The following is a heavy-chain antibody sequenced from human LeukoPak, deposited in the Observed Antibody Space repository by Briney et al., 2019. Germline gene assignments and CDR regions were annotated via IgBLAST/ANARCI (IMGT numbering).Heavy chain of an antibody. J-gene: IGHJ6*02. V-gene: IGHV3-74*01. D-gene: IGHD3-16*01. CDR2: INSDGSST. Sequence: PGGSLRLSCAASGFIFSSYWMYWVRQAPGKGLVWVSRINSDGSSTSYADSVKGRFTISRDNAKNTLYLQMNSLRAEDTAVYYCARDLGRPGDYYYGMDVWGQGTTVTVSS. CDR3: ARDLGRPGDYYYGMDV. CDR1: GFIFSSYW.